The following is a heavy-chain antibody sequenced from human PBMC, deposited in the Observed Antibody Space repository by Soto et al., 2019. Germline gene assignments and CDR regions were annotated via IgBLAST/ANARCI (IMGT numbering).Heavy chain of an antibody. CDR2: IIPFIGTA. CDR3: ARVVMTTVPASDYYGMDV. J-gene: IGHJ6*02. D-gene: IGHD4-17*01. Sequence: QVQLVQSGAEVQKPGSSVTVSCKASGGTFSSYAISWVRQAPGQGLEWMGRIIPFIGTANYAQKFQGRVTITADESTSTAYMRLTSLRSEDTAVYYCARVVMTTVPASDYYGMDVWGQGTTVTVSS. CDR1: GGTFSSYA. V-gene: IGHV1-69*18.